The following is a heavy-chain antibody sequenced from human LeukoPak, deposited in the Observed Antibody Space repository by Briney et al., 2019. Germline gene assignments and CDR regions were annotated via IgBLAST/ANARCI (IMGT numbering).Heavy chain of an antibody. D-gene: IGHD3-10*01. CDR2: IYTSGST. CDR3: ARAPPSMVRGVSDAFDI. CDR1: GGSISSYY. V-gene: IGHV4-4*07. J-gene: IGHJ3*02. Sequence: SETLSLTCTVSGGSISSYYWSWIRQPAGKGLEWIGRIYTSGSTNYNPSLKSRVTMSVDTSKNQFSLKLSSVTAADTAVYYCARAPPSMVRGVSDAFDIWGQGAMVTVSS.